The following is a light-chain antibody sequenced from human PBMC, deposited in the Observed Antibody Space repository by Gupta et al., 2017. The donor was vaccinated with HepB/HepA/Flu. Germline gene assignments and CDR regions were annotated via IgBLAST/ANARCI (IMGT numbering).Light chain of an antibody. CDR2: AAS. J-gene: IGKJ2*02. V-gene: IGKV1-39*01. Sequence: DIQMTQSPSSLSASVGDRVTITCRASQSISSYLNWYQQKPGKAPKLLIYAASSLQSGVPSRFSGSGSGKDFTLTISSRQQEDFATYYCQQSYSTPPCTFGQGTKLEIK. CDR3: QQSYSTPPCT. CDR1: QSISSY.